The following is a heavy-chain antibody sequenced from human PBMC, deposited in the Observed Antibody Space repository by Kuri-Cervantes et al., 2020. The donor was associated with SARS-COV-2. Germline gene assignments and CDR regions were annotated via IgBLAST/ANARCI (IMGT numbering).Heavy chain of an antibody. V-gene: IGHV3-7*01. CDR1: GFTFSSYA. D-gene: IGHD4-17*01. CDR2: IKQDGSEK. J-gene: IGHJ3*02. Sequence: GESLKISCAASGFTFSSYAMHWVRQAPGKGLEWVANIKQDGSEKYYVDSVKGRFTISRDNSKNTLYLQMNSLRAEDTAVYYCAKDLGYGDYSDAFDIWGQGTMVTVSS. CDR3: AKDLGYGDYSDAFDI.